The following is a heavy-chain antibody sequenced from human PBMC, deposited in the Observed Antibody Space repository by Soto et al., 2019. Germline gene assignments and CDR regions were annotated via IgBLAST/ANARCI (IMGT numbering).Heavy chain of an antibody. Sequence: GSLRLSCAASVFTFSDYFMSWIRQAPGKGLEWVSFISGSSDNIKYADSVKGRFTISRDNAKNSLYLQMSSLRAEDTAVYYCVRDSARIVVVPRVDGDNWLDPWGQGTLVTVSS. CDR2: ISGSSDNI. V-gene: IGHV3-11*06. CDR3: VRDSARIVVVPRVDGDNWLDP. D-gene: IGHD2-2*01. CDR1: VFTFSDYF. J-gene: IGHJ5*02.